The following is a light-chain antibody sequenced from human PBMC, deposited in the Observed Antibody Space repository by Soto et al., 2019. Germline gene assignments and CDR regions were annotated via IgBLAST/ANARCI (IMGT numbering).Light chain of an antibody. CDR1: QSVSSY. V-gene: IGKV3D-15*01. J-gene: IGKJ1*01. CDR3: QQYNSWLWT. Sequence: EIVMTQSPATLSVSPGDRATLSCRASQSVSSYLAWYQQKPGQAPRLLIYDASNRATGIPARFSGSGSGTDFTLIISSLQSEDSAVYYCQQYNSWLWTFGQGTKVDIK. CDR2: DAS.